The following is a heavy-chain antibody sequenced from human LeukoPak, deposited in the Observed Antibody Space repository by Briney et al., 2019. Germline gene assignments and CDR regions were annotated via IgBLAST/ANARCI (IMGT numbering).Heavy chain of an antibody. CDR2: IYSGGST. D-gene: IGHD3-3*01. CDR3: ARVEDFWSGYQFQH. CDR1: GFTVSSNY. V-gene: IGHV3-66*01. J-gene: IGHJ1*01. Sequence: PGGSHRLSCAASGFTVSSNYMSWVRQAPGKGLEWVSVIYSGGSTYYADSVKGRFTISRDNSKNTLYLQMNSLRAEDTAVYYCARVEDFWSGYQFQHWGQSTVHTVSS.